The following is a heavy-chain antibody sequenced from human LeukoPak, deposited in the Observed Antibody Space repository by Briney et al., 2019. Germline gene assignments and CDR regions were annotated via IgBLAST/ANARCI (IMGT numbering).Heavy chain of an antibody. CDR2: ISSSSSYI. Sequence: GSLRLSCAASGFTFSSYSMNWVRQAPGKGLEWVSSISSSSSYIYYADSVKGRFTISRDNAKNSLYLQMNSLRAEDTAVYYCARGGWNDDYFDYWGQGTLVTVSS. V-gene: IGHV3-21*01. CDR1: GFTFSSYS. J-gene: IGHJ4*02. D-gene: IGHD1-1*01. CDR3: ARGGWNDDYFDY.